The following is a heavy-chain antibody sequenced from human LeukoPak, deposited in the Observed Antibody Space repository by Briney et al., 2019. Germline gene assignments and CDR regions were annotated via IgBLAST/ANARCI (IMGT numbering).Heavy chain of an antibody. Sequence: PGGSLRLSCAASGFTFSSYEMNGVPQAPGKGLEWLSYISSSGTTIKYADSVKGRFTISRDNAKNSLYLQVNSLRAEDTAVYYCARIMITVTTSDYWGQGTLVTVSS. V-gene: IGHV3-48*03. CDR1: GFTFSSYE. D-gene: IGHD4-17*01. CDR3: ARIMITVTTSDY. J-gene: IGHJ4*02. CDR2: ISSSGTTI.